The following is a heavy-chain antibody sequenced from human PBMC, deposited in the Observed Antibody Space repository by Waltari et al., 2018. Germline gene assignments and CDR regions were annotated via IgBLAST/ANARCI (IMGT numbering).Heavy chain of an antibody. D-gene: IGHD7-27*01. CDR2: IHPGGGDT. Sequence: QVQLVQSGAELKNPGASVRVSCKTSGYTFPNCYFHWVRQAPGQGLEWMGWIHPGGGDTNYAQKFQGRVTLTRDTSIDTAYLELNGLTSDDTAIYYCARDHNWGPDYWGQGTLVTVSS. V-gene: IGHV1-2*02. CDR3: ARDHNWGPDY. J-gene: IGHJ4*02. CDR1: GYTFPNCY.